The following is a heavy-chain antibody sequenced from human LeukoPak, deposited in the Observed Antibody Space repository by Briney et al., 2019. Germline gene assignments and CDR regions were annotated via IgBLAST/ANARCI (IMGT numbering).Heavy chain of an antibody. V-gene: IGHV1-2*02. D-gene: IGHD2-15*01. J-gene: IGHJ4*02. CDR1: GYTFTGYY. CDR2: INPNSGGT. CDR3: ARVKRYCSGGSCYSGENLDY. Sequence: ASVKVSCKASGYTFTGYYMHWVRQAPGQGLEWMGWINPNSGGTNYAQKFQGRVTMTRDTSISTAYMELSRLRSDDTAVYYCARVKRYCSGGSCYSGENLDYWGQGTLVTVSS.